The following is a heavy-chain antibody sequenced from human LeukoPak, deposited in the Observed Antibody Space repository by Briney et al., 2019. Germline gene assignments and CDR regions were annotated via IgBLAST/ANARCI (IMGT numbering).Heavy chain of an antibody. J-gene: IGHJ6*03. CDR1: VGSISSSNYY. CDR2: IYTSEST. D-gene: IGHD3-16*01. CDR3: ARETSQKGAPYMDV. V-gene: IGHV4-61*02. Sequence: SQTLSLTCSVSVGSISSSNYYWSWIRQPAGKGLEWIGRIYTSESTNYNPSLKSRVTISVDTSRNQFSLKLSSVTAAATAVYYCARETSQKGAPYMDVWGKGNTVTISS.